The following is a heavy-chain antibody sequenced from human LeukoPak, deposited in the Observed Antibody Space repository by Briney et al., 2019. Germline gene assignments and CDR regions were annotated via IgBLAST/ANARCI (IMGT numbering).Heavy chain of an antibody. J-gene: IGHJ6*02. CDR2: IIPIFGTA. CDR3: AREQIVGATVAYYYGMDV. V-gene: IGHV1-69*13. CDR1: GGTFSSYA. D-gene: IGHD1-26*01. Sequence: ASVKVSCKASGGTFSSYAISWVRQAPGQGLEWMGGIIPIFGTADYAQKFQGRVTITADESTSTAYMELSSLRSEDTAVYYCAREQIVGATVAYYYGMDVWGQGTTVTVSS.